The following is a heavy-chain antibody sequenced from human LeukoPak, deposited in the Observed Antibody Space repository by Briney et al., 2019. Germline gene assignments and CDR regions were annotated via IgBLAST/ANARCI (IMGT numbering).Heavy chain of an antibody. D-gene: IGHD1-7*01. CDR2: ISSSSSYI. V-gene: IGHV3-21*01. Sequence: PGGSLRLSCAASGFTFSSYSMNWVRQAPGKGLEWVSSISSSSSYIYYADSAKGRFTISRDNAKNSLYLQMNSLRAEDTAVYYCARAEISTTKAFDIWGQGTMVTVSS. CDR3: ARAEISTTKAFDI. CDR1: GFTFSSYS. J-gene: IGHJ3*02.